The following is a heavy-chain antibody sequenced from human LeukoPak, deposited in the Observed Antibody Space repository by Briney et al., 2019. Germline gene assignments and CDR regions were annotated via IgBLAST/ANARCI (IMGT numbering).Heavy chain of an antibody. CDR2: IHYNGDT. D-gene: IGHD3-22*01. Sequence: SETLSPTCTVSGDSISSYYWNWIRQAPGKALEWIGHIHYNGDTAYNFSLKSLVTISMDTSKNQFSLKVTSVTAADTAVYYCGRWGYFDSGGYFVVDYWGQGTVVTVSS. V-gene: IGHV4-59*01. CDR1: GDSISSYY. J-gene: IGHJ4*02. CDR3: GRWGYFDSGGYFVVDY.